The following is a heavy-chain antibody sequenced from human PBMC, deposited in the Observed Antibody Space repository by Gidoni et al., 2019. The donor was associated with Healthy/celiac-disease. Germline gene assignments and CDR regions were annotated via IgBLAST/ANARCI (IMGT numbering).Heavy chain of an antibody. J-gene: IGHJ5*02. D-gene: IGHD6-19*01. V-gene: IGHV3-7*03. CDR3: ARWGPSSGWYLGTLGSWFDP. CDR2: IKQDGSEK. Sequence: EVQLVESGGGLVQPGGSLRRSCAASGFTFSSYWMSWVRQAPGKGLEWVANIKQDGSEKYYVDSVKGRFTISRDNAKNSLYLQMNSLRAEDTAVYYCARWGPSSGWYLGTLGSWFDPWGQGTLVTVSS. CDR1: GFTFSSYW.